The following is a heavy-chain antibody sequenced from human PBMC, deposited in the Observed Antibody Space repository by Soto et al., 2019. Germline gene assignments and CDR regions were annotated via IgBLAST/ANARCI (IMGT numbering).Heavy chain of an antibody. V-gene: IGHV3-48*04. J-gene: IGHJ3*02. CDR1: GFTFSSYS. CDR2: ISSSSTI. D-gene: IGHD6-6*01. Sequence: GGSLRLSCAASGFTFSSYSMNWVRQAPGKGLEWVSYISSSSTIYYADSVKGRFTISRDNAKNSLYLQMNSLRAEDTAVYYCARDKAPIAALFCDAFDIWGQGTMVTVSS. CDR3: ARDKAPIAALFCDAFDI.